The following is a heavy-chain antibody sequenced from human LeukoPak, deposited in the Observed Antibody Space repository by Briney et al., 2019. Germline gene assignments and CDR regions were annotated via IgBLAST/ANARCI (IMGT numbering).Heavy chain of an antibody. CDR3: AKDGYQVPTTFGTFVP. J-gene: IGHJ5*02. V-gene: IGHV3-7*01. CDR1: GFTYSSYW. Sequence: GGSLRLSCAASGFTYSSYWMTWVRQAPGKGLEWVANIKQDGSEEDYVDSVKGRFTISRDNAKNSLYLQMNSLRAEDTAVYYCAKDGYQVPTTFGTFVPWGQGTLVTVSS. CDR2: IKQDGSEE. D-gene: IGHD3-3*01.